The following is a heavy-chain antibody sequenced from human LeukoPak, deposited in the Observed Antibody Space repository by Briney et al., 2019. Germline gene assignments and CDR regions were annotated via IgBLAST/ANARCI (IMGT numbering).Heavy chain of an antibody. CDR2: INSDGSST. CDR1: GFTFSSYW. D-gene: IGHD3-16*01. V-gene: IGHV3-74*01. Sequence: TGGSLRLSCAASGFTFSSYWMHWVRQAPGKGLVWVSHINSDGSSTSYADSVKGRFTISRDNAKNTLYLQMNSLRAEDTAVYYCARVGAATYAFDIWGQGTMVTVSS. J-gene: IGHJ3*02. CDR3: ARVGAATYAFDI.